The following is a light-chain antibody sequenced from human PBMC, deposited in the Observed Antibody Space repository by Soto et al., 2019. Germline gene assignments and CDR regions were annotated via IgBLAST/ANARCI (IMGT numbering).Light chain of an antibody. CDR3: AAWDDSLNGFYV. V-gene: IGLV1-44*01. Sequence: QSVLTQPPSTSGTPGQRVTISCSGSSSNIGSNTVSWCQQLPGTAPKPLIYNNNQRPSGVPDRFSGSKSGTSASLAISGLQSEDEADYYCAAWDDSLNGFYVFGTGTKVTAL. CDR1: SSNIGSNT. CDR2: NNN. J-gene: IGLJ1*01.